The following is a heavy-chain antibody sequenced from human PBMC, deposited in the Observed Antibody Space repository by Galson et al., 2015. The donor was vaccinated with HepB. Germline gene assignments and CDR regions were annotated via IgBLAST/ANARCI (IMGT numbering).Heavy chain of an antibody. CDR3: ARDGYCSGGSCSPYYYYGMDV. Sequence: SVKVSCKASGGTFSSYTISWVRQAPGQGLEWMGRIIPILGIANYAQKFQGRVTITADKSTSTAYMELSSLRSEDTAVYYCARDGYCSGGSCSPYYYYGMDVWGQGTTVTVPS. V-gene: IGHV1-69*04. D-gene: IGHD2-15*01. J-gene: IGHJ6*02. CDR1: GGTFSSYT. CDR2: IIPILGIA.